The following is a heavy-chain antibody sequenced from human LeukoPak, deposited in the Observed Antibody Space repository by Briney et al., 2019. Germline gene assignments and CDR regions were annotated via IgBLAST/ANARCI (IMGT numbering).Heavy chain of an antibody. J-gene: IGHJ5*02. CDR1: GYTFTSYG. D-gene: IGHD3-16*01. Sequence: ASVKVSCKASGYTFTSYGISWVRQAPGQGLEWMGWINPNSGGTNYAQKFQGRVTMTRDTSISTAYMELSRLRSDDTAVYYCAREVGDTRFDPWGQGTLVTVSS. CDR3: AREVGDTRFDP. CDR2: INPNSGGT. V-gene: IGHV1-2*02.